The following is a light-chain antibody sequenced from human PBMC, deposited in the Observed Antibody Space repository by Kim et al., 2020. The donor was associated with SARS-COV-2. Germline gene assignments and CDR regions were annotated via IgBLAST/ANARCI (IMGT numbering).Light chain of an antibody. V-gene: IGLV2-14*03. CDR3: SSYTSSTTYV. CDR2: DVS. CDR1: NSDVGGYNH. Sequence: GQSITISCTGTNSDVGGYNHVSWYQQHPGKAPKLMVYDVSQRPSGVSNRFSGSKSGNTDSLTISGLQAEDEADYYCSSYTSSTTYVFGSGTKVTVL. J-gene: IGLJ1*01.